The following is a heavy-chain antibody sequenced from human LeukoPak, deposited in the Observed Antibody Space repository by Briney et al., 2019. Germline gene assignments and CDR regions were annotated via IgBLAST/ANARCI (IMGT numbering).Heavy chain of an antibody. D-gene: IGHD2-2*01. V-gene: IGHV3-15*01. CDR1: GFTFSNAW. J-gene: IGHJ4*02. Sequence: GGSLRLSCAASGFTFSNAWMSWVRQAPGKGLEWVGRIKSKTDGGTTDYAAPVKGRFTISRDDSKNTLYLQMNSLKTEDTAVYYCTTATRVVPAAKFDYWGQGTLVTVSS. CDR2: IKSKTDGGTT. CDR3: TTATRVVPAAKFDY.